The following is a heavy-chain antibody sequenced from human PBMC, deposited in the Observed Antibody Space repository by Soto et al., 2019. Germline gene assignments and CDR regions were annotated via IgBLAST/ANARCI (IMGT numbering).Heavy chain of an antibody. J-gene: IGHJ3*02. CDR1: GGTFSSYA. CDR3: VIGLAQYPLRYFDWLQEDAFDI. V-gene: IGHV1-69*06. Sequence: QVQLVQSGAEVQKPGSSVKVSCKASGGTFSSYAISWVRQAPGQGLEWMGGIIPIFGTAHYAQKLQGRVTITADKSTSTAYVELSSLRSDDTAVYYCVIGLAQYPLRYFDWLQEDAFDIWGQGTMVTVSS. D-gene: IGHD3-9*01. CDR2: IIPIFGTA.